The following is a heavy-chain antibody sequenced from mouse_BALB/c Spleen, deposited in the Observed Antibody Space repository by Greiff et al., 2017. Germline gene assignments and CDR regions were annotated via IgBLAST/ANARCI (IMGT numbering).Heavy chain of an antibody. CDR1: GFTFSSYA. CDR2: ISSGGSYT. D-gene: IGHD1-1*01. Sequence: DVQLVESGGGLVKPGGSLKLSCAASGFTFSSYAMYWVRQSPEKRLEWVAEISSGGSYTYYPDTVTGRFTISRDNATDTLYLEVSSLRSEDTAVYYCARLRNSGSRRLCAVDVWGAGTSVTVSS. V-gene: IGHV5-9-4*01. J-gene: IGHJ4*01. CDR3: ARLRNSGSRRLCAVDV.